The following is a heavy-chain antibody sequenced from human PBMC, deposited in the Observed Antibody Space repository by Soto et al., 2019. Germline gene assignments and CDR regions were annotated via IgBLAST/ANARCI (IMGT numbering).Heavy chain of an antibody. CDR1: GYTFTNYA. CDR3: SRGGEGGYNDGYMDV. D-gene: IGHD5-18*01. CDR2: INAGNGNT. V-gene: IGHV1-3*01. J-gene: IGHJ6*02. Sequence: QVQLVQSGAEVKKPGASVKVSCKASGYTFTNYAIHWVRQAPGQSLEWMGWINAGNGNTKYSQKFQGRVSTTRNTSASTAYMELSRQTSEDTALYYCSRGGEGGYNDGYMDVWGQGTTVTVSS.